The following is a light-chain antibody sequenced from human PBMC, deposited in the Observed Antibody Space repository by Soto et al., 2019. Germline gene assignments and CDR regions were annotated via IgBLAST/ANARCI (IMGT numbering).Light chain of an antibody. CDR2: KAS. CDR1: QSINSW. Sequence: DIQMTQSPSTLSASIGDRVTITCRASQSINSWLAWHQQKPGKAPKLLIYKASYLEGGVPSRFSGSASGTEFTLTISSLQPDDFATYYCQQYHAFPGTCGQGTRVEIK. V-gene: IGKV1-5*03. J-gene: IGKJ1*01. CDR3: QQYHAFPGT.